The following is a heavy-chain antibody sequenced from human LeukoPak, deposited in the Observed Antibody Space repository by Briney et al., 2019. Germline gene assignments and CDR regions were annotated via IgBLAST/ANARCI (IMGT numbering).Heavy chain of an antibody. CDR3: ARGGGYCSGGSCYPFDY. CDR1: GGSISSYY. CDR2: IYTSGST. Sequence: PSETLSLTCTVSGGSISSYYWSWIRQPAGKGLEWIGRIYTSGSTNYNPSLKSRVNMSVDTSKNQFSLKLSSVTAADTAVYYCARGGGYCSGGSCYPFDYWGQGTLVTVSS. J-gene: IGHJ4*02. V-gene: IGHV4-4*07. D-gene: IGHD2-15*01.